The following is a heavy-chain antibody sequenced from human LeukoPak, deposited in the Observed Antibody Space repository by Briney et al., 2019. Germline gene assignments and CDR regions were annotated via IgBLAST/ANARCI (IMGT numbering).Heavy chain of an antibody. Sequence: GGSLRLSCAASGLTLSNYWMHWVRQAPGKGLVWVSRMNNDGSGTTYADSVRGRFTISRDNAKNTLYLQMNSLRVEDTAVYFCAREIMVSREWYFDLWGCGTLVTVAS. CDR3: AREIMVSREWYFDL. CDR2: MNNDGSGT. J-gene: IGHJ2*01. D-gene: IGHD2-21*01. V-gene: IGHV3-74*01. CDR1: GLTLSNYW.